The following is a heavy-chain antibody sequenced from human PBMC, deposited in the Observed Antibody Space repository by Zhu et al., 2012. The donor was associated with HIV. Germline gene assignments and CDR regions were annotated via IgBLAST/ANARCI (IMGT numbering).Heavy chain of an antibody. CDR2: IYYSGST. CDR3: ASSPHYYDSSGYSPYDY. J-gene: IGHJ4*02. V-gene: IGHV4-59*11. CDR1: GGSISSHY. Sequence: QVQLQESGPGLVKPSETLSLTCTVSGGSISSHYWSWIRQPPGKGLEWIGYIYYSGSTNYNPSLKSRVTISVDTSKNQFSLKLSSVTAADTAVYYCASSPHYYDSSGYSPYDYWGQGTLVTVSS. D-gene: IGHD3-22*01.